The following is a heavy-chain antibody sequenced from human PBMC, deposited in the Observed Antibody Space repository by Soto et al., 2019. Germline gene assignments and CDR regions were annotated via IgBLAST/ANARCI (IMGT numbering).Heavy chain of an antibody. D-gene: IGHD3-10*01. J-gene: IGHJ3*02. Sequence: PSETLSLTCTVSGTSFGTYYWSWIRQPPGKGLEWIGYIYYSGSTNYNPSLKSRVTISVDTSKNQFSLKLSSVTAADTAVYYCAGRGSGSYFRDAFDIWGQGTMVTVSS. CDR1: GTSFGTYY. CDR3: AGRGSGSYFRDAFDI. V-gene: IGHV4-59*01. CDR2: IYYSGST.